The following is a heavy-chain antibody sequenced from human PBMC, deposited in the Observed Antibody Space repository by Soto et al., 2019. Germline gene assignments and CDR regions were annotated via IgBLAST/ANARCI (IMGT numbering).Heavy chain of an antibody. CDR1: GFTFSSYW. V-gene: IGHV3-74*01. CDR3: AVAVAGPTPIVY. D-gene: IGHD6-19*01. CDR2: INSDGSST. Sequence: EVQLVESGGGLVQPGGSLRLSCAASGFTFSSYWMHWVRQAPGKGLVWVSRINSDGSSTSYADSVKGRLTISRDNAKNTLYLQMNILRAEDTAVYYCAVAVAGPTPIVYWGQGTLVTVSS. J-gene: IGHJ4*02.